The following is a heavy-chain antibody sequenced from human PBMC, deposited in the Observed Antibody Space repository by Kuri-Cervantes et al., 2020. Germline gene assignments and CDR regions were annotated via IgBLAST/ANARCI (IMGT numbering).Heavy chain of an antibody. V-gene: IGHV5-51*01. Sequence: KVSCKGSGYSFTSYWIGWVRQMPGKGLEWMGIIYPGDSDTRYSPSFQGQVTISADKSISTAYLQWSSLKAPDTAMYYCARPAGEYYYGSESHMDVWGQGTTVTVSS. CDR3: ARPAGEYYYGSESHMDV. CDR1: GYSFTSYW. D-gene: IGHD3-10*01. CDR2: IYPGDSDT. J-gene: IGHJ6*02.